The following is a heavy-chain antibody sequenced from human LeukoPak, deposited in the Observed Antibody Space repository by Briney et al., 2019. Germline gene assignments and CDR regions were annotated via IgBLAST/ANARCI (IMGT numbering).Heavy chain of an antibody. CDR1: GFTFSSSP. CDR2: ISGSGGGT. CDR3: AKGAYYYDSSGYFDY. J-gene: IGHJ4*02. Sequence: GGSLRLSCAASGFTFSSSPMSWVRQAPGKGLEWVSAISGSGGGTYYADSVKGRFTISRDNSKNTLYLQMNSLRAEDTALYYCAKGAYYYDSSGYFDYRGQGTLVTVSS. D-gene: IGHD3-22*01. V-gene: IGHV3-23*01.